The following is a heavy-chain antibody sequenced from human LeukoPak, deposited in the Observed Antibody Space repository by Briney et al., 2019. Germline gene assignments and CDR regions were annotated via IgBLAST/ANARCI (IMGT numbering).Heavy chain of an antibody. D-gene: IGHD2-21*01. V-gene: IGHV4-34*01. CDR2: INHSGST. J-gene: IGHJ4*02. CDR3: ARRLKGYDY. CDR1: GGSFSGYY. Sequence: PSETLSLTCAVYGGSFSGYYWSWIRQPPGKGLGWIGEINHSGSTNYNPSLKSRVTISVDTSKNQFSLKLSSVTAADTAVYYCARRLKGYDYWGQGTLVTVSS.